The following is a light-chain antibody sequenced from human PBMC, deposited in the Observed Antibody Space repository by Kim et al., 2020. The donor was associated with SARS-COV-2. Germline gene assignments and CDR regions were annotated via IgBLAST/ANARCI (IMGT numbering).Light chain of an antibody. Sequence: VALGQTVRITCQGDSLRSYYATWYQQKPGQAPIVVIYGKNNRPSGIPYRFSGSSSGNTASLTITGTQAGDEADYYCNSRDSNDNVVFGGGTKLTVL. CDR2: GKN. CDR3: NSRDSNDNVV. J-gene: IGLJ2*01. CDR1: SLRSYY. V-gene: IGLV3-19*01.